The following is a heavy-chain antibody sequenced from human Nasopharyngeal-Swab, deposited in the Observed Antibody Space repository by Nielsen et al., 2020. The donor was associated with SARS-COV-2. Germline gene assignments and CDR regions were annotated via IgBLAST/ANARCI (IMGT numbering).Heavy chain of an antibody. Sequence: GESLKISCAASGFTFSSYAMSWVRQAPGKGLEWVSAISGSGGSTYYADSVKGRFTISRDNSKNTLYLQKNSLRAEDTAVYYCAKGYSGYPRNNWFDPWGQGTLVTVSS. D-gene: IGHD5-12*01. CDR1: GFTFSSYA. CDR3: AKGYSGYPRNNWFDP. CDR2: ISGSGGST. J-gene: IGHJ5*02. V-gene: IGHV3-23*01.